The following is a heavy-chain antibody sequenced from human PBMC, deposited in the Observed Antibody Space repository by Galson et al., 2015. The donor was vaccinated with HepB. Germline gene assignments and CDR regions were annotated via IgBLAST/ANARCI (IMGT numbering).Heavy chain of an antibody. CDR1: GFTFSNHR. CDR2: LNQDGSVK. J-gene: IGHJ4*02. D-gene: IGHD3-22*01. V-gene: IGHV3-7*03. Sequence: SLRLSCASSGFTFSNHRMSWVRQAPGKRPEWVADLNQDGSVKYYVDSVKGRFTISRDNAKNSLYLQMNSLRAEDTAVYFCARENDRSGFYPTDCWGQGTLVTVSS. CDR3: ARENDRSGFYPTDC.